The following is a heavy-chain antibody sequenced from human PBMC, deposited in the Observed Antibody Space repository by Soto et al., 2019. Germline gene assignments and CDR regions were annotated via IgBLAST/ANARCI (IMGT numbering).Heavy chain of an antibody. Sequence: QVQLVESGGGVVQPGTSLRLSCTASGFTFNSYGIHWVHQAPGKGLEWLALIEYNAKNRFYADSVKGRFSISRDNSRNTVDLQVNGLRAEDTAVYYCAREGDDYCSGTRCFHYYGLDVWGQGTTVIVSS. D-gene: IGHD2-15*01. J-gene: IGHJ6*02. V-gene: IGHV3-33*05. CDR3: AREGDDYCSGTRCFHYYGLDV. CDR1: GFTFNSYG. CDR2: IEYNAKNR.